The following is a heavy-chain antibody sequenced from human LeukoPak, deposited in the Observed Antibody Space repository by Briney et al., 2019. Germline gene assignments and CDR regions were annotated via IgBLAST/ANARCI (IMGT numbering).Heavy chain of an antibody. D-gene: IGHD6-13*01. CDR3: ARSSAAAGQTHNWFDP. CDR1: GGSISSTSKY. CDR2: IYYSGDT. Sequence: PSETLSLTCSVSGGSISSTSKYWGWIRQPPGKGLEWIGSIYYSGDTYYNPSLRSRVIISVDTSKNQFSLKLTSVTAADTAVYYCARSSAAAGQTHNWFDPWGQGTLVTVPS. V-gene: IGHV4-39*01. J-gene: IGHJ5*02.